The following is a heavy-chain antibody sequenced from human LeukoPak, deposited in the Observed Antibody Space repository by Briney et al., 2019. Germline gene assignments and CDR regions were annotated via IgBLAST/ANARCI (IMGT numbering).Heavy chain of an antibody. CDR2: IGPHSTFT. D-gene: IGHD2/OR15-2a*01. CDR3: VREGEGPLSKDFDY. Sequence: ASVKVSCKSSGFTFTDHYIQWVRQGPGQGLEWMGYIGPHSTFTSSPQEFQGRVTMTRDASMSTAYMELTRLTSDDTAVYYCVREGEGPLSKDFDYWGQGTLVTVSS. J-gene: IGHJ4*02. V-gene: IGHV1-2*02. CDR1: GFTFTDHY.